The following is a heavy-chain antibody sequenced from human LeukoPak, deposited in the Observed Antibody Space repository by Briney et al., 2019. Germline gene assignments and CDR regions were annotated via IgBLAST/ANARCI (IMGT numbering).Heavy chain of an antibody. CDR1: GGSFSGYY. Sequence: SETLSLTCAVYGGSFSGYYWSWIRQPPGKGLEWIGEINHSGSTNYNPSLKSRVTISVDTSKNQFSLKLSSVTAADTAVYYYARAPITRFDPWGQGTLVTVSS. CDR2: INHSGST. D-gene: IGHD5-12*01. J-gene: IGHJ5*02. CDR3: ARAPITRFDP. V-gene: IGHV4-34*01.